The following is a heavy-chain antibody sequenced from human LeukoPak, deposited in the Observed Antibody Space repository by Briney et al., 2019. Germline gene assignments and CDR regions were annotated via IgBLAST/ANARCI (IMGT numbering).Heavy chain of an antibody. CDR1: GFTFSSYG. CDR2: IRYDGSNK. D-gene: IGHD5-18*01. V-gene: IGHV3-30*02. Sequence: GGSLRLSCAASGFTFSSYGMHWVRQAPGKGLEWVAFIRYDGSNKYYADSVKGRFAISRDNSKNTLYLQMNSLRAEDTAVYYCAKVEVDTAMVPHFDDWGQGTLVTVSS. J-gene: IGHJ4*02. CDR3: AKVEVDTAMVPHFDD.